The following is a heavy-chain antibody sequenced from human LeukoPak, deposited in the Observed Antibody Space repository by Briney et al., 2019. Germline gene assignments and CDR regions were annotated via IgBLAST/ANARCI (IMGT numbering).Heavy chain of an antibody. J-gene: IGHJ6*03. CDR3: ARGNTIFASLGRSGLMYDYFMDV. Sequence: QTGGSLRLSCAASGFTVSSNYMSWVRKAPGKGLGWVSVIYSGGSTYYADSVKGRFTISRDDSKNTLYLQMNSLRAEDTAVYYCARGNTIFASLGRSGLMYDYFMDVWGKGATVTVSS. D-gene: IGHD3-3*01. CDR1: GFTVSSNY. V-gene: IGHV3-53*01. CDR2: IYSGGST.